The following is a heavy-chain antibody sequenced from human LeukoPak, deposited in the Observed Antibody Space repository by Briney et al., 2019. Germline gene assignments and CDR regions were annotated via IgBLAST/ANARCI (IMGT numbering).Heavy chain of an antibody. V-gene: IGHV3-30*02. CDR3: AKGDDTVVLPSASQNFDY. CDR2: IRYDGSNK. CDR1: GFIFSSYG. J-gene: IGHJ4*02. D-gene: IGHD2-2*01. Sequence: GGSLRLSCAASGFIFSSYGMHWVRQAPGKGPEWVASIRYDGSNKYYADSVKGRFTISRDNPKNTLYLQMNSLRAEDTAVYHCAKGDDTVVLPSASQNFDYWGQGTLVTVSS.